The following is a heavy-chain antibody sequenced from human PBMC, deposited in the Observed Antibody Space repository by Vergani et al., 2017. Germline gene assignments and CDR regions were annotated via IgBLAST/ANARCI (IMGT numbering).Heavy chain of an antibody. J-gene: IGHJ6*03. CDR1: GGSISSSNW. V-gene: IGHV4-4*02. Sequence: QVQLQESGPGLVKPSGTLSLTCAVSGGSISSSNWWSWVRQPPGKGLEWIGEIYHSGSTKSNPSLKSRVTISVDKSKNQFSLKLSSVTAADTAVYYCARGEEVLAATYYYYYMDVWGKGTTVTVSS. CDR3: ARGEEVLAATYYYYYMDV. CDR2: IYHSGST. D-gene: IGHD6-13*01.